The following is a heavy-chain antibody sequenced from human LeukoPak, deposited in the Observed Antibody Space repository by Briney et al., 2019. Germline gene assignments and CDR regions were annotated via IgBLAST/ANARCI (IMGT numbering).Heavy chain of an antibody. CDR3: ATCNSVSYPWFDP. CDR1: GITFSSYA. CDR2: ISGSGGST. J-gene: IGHJ5*02. D-gene: IGHD3-10*01. Sequence: PGGSLRLSCAASGITFSSYAMSWVRQAPGKGLEWVSAISGSGGSTYYADSVKGQFTISRDNSKNTLYLQMNSLRAEDTAVYYCATCNSVSYPWFDPWGQGTLVTVSS. V-gene: IGHV3-23*01.